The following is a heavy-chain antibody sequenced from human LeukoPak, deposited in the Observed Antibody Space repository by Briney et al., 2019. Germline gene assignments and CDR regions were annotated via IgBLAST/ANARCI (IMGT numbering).Heavy chain of an antibody. CDR3: ARSKWGAYSDY. V-gene: IGHV3-74*01. J-gene: IGHJ4*02. D-gene: IGHD3-3*01. CDR2: INSDGSST. Sequence: GGSLRLSCAASGFTFSTYWMHWVRQAPGKGLVWVSRINSDGSSTSYADSVKGRFTISRDNAKNTLYLQMNSLRPEDTAVYYCARSKWGAYSDYWGQGTLVTVSS. CDR1: GFTFSTYW.